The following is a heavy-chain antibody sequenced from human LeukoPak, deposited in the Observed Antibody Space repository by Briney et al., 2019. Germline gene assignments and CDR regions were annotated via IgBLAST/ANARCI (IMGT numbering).Heavy chain of an antibody. D-gene: IGHD6-19*01. V-gene: IGHV3-7*01. Sequence: PGGSLRLSCAASGFTFSSYWMSCVRQAPGKVLEWVASIKQDGSEKYYVASVKGRFTISRDNAKNSLYLQMNSLRAEDTAVYYCARDLEYSSGWYPDEDAFDIWGQGTMVTVSS. J-gene: IGHJ3*02. CDR1: GFTFSSYW. CDR3: ARDLEYSSGWYPDEDAFDI. CDR2: IKQDGSEK.